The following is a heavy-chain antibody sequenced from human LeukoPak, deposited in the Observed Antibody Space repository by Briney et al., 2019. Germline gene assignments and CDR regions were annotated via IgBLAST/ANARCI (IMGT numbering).Heavy chain of an antibody. CDR1: GGSISSSY. J-gene: IGHJ2*01. D-gene: IGHD3-10*01. CDR2: IGGSGDNT. V-gene: IGHV3-23*01. CDR3: AKERTFGAHWYFDL. Sequence: LTCAVSGGSISSSYWRSRVRPAPGKRLEWVSTIGGSGDNTYYADSVKGRVTFSRDNSKNTLYLQMKSLRAEVTAAYYCAKERTFGAHWYFDLWGRGTLVTVSS.